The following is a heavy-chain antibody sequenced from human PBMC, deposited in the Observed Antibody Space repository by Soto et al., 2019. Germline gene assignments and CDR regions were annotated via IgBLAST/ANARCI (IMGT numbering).Heavy chain of an antibody. CDR3: ARRGDYNDAFDI. J-gene: IGHJ3*02. CDR1: GGSISSYY. V-gene: IGHV4-59*08. Sequence: SETLSLTCTVSGGSISSYYWSWIRQPPGKGLEWIGYIYYSGSTNYNPSLKSRVTISVDTSKNQFSLKLSSVTAADTAVYYCARRGDYNDAFDIWGQGTMVTVSS. CDR2: IYYSGST. D-gene: IGHD2-21*01.